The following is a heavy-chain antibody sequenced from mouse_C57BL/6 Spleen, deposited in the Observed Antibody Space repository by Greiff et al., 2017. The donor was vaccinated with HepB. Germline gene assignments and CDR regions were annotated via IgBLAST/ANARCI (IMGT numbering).Heavy chain of an antibody. Sequence: VQLQQSGAELVMPGASVKLSCKASGYTFTSYWMHWVKQRPGQGLEWIGEIDPSDSYTNYNQKFKGKSTLTVDKSSSTAYMQLSSLTSEDSAVYYGARGDYGYDGGWFAYWGQGTLVTVSA. CDR1: GYTFTSYW. J-gene: IGHJ3*01. CDR2: IDPSDSYT. V-gene: IGHV1-69*01. CDR3: ARGDYGYDGGWFAY. D-gene: IGHD2-2*01.